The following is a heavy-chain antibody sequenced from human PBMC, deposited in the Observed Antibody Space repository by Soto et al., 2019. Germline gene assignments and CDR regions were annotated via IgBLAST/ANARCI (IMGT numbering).Heavy chain of an antibody. V-gene: IGHV4-31*03. CDR3: ARGDDYGDSLGENWFDP. J-gene: IGHJ5*02. D-gene: IGHD4-17*01. CDR1: GGSSSSGGYY. Sequence: QVQLQESGPGLVKPSQTLSLTCTVSGGSSSSGGYYWSWIRQHPGKGLEWIGYIYYSGSTYYNPSLKSRVTISVDTSKNQFSLKLSSVTAADTAVYYCARGDDYGDSLGENWFDPWGQGTLVTVSS. CDR2: IYYSGST.